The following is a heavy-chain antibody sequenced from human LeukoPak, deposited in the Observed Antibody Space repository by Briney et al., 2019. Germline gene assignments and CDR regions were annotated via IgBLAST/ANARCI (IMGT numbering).Heavy chain of an antibody. Sequence: ASVKVSCKASGYTFTTYYIHWVRQAPGQGLEWMRIINPSGGSTSYAQKFQGRVTMTRDTSTSTVYMELSSLRSEDTAVYYCARARIAMVRGVPPDYWGQGTLVTVPS. CDR3: ARARIAMVRGVPPDY. J-gene: IGHJ4*02. CDR2: INPSGGST. CDR1: GYTFTTYY. V-gene: IGHV1-46*01. D-gene: IGHD3-10*01.